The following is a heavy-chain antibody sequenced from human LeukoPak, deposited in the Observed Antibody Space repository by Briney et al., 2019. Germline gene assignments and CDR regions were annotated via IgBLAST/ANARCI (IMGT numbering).Heavy chain of an antibody. V-gene: IGHV3-21*01. CDR1: GFTFSSYS. CDR3: ATSSGWYSG. D-gene: IGHD6-19*01. Sequence: GGSLRLSCAASGFTFSSYSMNWVRQAPGKGLEWVSSISSGSTYIYYADSLKGRFTISRDNAKNSLYLQMNSLRAEDTAVYYCATSSGWYSGWGRGTLVTVSS. J-gene: IGHJ4*02. CDR2: ISSGSTYI.